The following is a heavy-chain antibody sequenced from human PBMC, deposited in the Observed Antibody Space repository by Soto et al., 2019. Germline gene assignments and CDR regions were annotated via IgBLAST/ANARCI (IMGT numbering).Heavy chain of an antibody. Sequence: SQTLSLTCAVYGGSFSGYYWSWIRQPPGKGLEWIGEINHGGSTNYNPSLKSRVTISVDTSKNQFSLKLSSVTAADTAVYYCAREGRSGYDYWGQGTLVTVSS. V-gene: IGHV4-34*01. D-gene: IGHD3-3*01. CDR2: INHGGST. J-gene: IGHJ4*02. CDR3: AREGRSGYDY. CDR1: GGSFSGYY.